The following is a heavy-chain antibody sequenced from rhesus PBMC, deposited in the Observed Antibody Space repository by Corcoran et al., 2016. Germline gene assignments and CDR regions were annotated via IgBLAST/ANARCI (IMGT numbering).Heavy chain of an antibody. D-gene: IGHD4-35*01. V-gene: IGHV4-169*01. J-gene: IGHJ2*01. Sequence: QLQLQESGPGLAKPSETLSVTCAVSGGSISSNYWSWIRQAPGKGLEWVGYIYGSGSTTNYNPALKSRVTRSVDTSKNQLSLKLSSVTAADTAVYYCARVYGNYADRYFDLWGPGTPITISS. CDR2: IYGSGSTT. CDR3: ARVYGNYADRYFDL. CDR1: GGSISSNY.